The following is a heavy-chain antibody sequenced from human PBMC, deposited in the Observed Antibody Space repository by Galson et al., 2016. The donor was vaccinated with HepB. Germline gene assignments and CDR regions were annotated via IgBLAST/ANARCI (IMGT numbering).Heavy chain of an antibody. CDR1: GFTFRDYA. Sequence: SLRLSCAASGFTFRDYAMHWVRQAPGRGLEWVALIAPDTVNIDYADSVRGRFIISNDNAKTTLYLEMNSLRNEDTAVYFCARETEHSTNWPDPWGPGTPVTVSA. CDR2: IAPDTVNI. J-gene: IGHJ5*02. V-gene: IGHV3-30*04. CDR3: ARETEHSTNWPDP.